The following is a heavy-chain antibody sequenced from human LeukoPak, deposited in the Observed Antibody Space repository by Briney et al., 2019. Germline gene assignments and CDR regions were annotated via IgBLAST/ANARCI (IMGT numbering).Heavy chain of an antibody. CDR3: AREVSGSYLDY. V-gene: IGHV3-7*01. CDR1: GFTFSSYW. J-gene: IGHJ4*02. Sequence: PGGSLRLSCAASGFTFSSYWMSWVRQAPGKGLEWVANIKQDGSEKYYVDSVKGRFTISRDNAKNSLYLQTNSLRAEDTAVYYCAREVSGSYLDYWGQGTLVTVSS. CDR2: IKQDGSEK. D-gene: IGHD1-26*01.